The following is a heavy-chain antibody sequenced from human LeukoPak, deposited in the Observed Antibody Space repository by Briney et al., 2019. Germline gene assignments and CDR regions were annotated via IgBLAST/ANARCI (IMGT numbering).Heavy chain of an antibody. J-gene: IGHJ3*02. V-gene: IGHV4-39*01. CDR1: GGSISSSSYY. Sequence: SETLSLTCTVSGGSISSSSYYWGWIRQPPGKGLEWIGSISYGGSTYYTPSLKSRVTISVDTSKNQFSLKLSSVTAADTAVYYCARSFCDGSCYAVGAFDIWGRGTMVTVSS. CDR3: ARSFCDGSCYAVGAFDI. CDR2: ISYGGST. D-gene: IGHD2-21*01.